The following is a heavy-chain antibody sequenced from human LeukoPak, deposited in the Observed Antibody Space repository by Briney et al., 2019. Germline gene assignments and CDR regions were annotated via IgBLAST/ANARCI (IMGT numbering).Heavy chain of an antibody. D-gene: IGHD3-16*01. CDR1: GYSFTSYW. CDR3: SGQTTMGRFGDY. V-gene: IGHV5-51*01. J-gene: IGHJ4*02. Sequence: GESLKISCKASGYSFTSYWIGWVRQMPGKGLEWMGIIDPSDSETRYTPSFQGQVTISVDKSLTTADLQWNSLKASDTAMYYWSGQTTMGRFGDYWGQGTLVTVSS. CDR2: IDPSDSET.